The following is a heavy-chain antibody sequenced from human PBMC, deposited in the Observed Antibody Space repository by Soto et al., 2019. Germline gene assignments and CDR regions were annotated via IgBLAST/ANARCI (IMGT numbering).Heavy chain of an antibody. D-gene: IGHD6-19*01. CDR3: ATTLGSGPLTIYYGVHV. CDR2: IGYTGSA. Sequence: QVKLQESGPGLVKPTQTLSLTCTVSGGSINSVAYFWSWISQQPGKGLEWIGYIGYTGSAHYNPYLTSRAIISMDTSTSQVSLTMSSLTVADTAVYCCATTLGSGPLTIYYGVHVWGQGITVTVSS. CDR1: GGSINSVAYF. J-gene: IGHJ6*01. V-gene: IGHV4-31*02.